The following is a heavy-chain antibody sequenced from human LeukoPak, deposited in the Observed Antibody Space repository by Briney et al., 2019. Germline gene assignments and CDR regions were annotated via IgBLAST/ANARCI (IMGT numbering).Heavy chain of an antibody. Sequence: PGRSLRLSCAASGFTFDDYAMHWVRQAPGKGLEWVSGISWNSGSIGYADSVKGRFTISRDNAKNSPYLQMNSLRAEDTALYYCAKTASPYSSSWFDYWGQGTLVTVSS. D-gene: IGHD6-6*01. CDR3: AKTASPYSSSWFDY. CDR1: GFTFDDYA. V-gene: IGHV3-9*01. CDR2: ISWNSGSI. J-gene: IGHJ4*02.